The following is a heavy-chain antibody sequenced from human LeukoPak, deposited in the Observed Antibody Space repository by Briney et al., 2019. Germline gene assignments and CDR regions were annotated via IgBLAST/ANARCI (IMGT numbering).Heavy chain of an antibody. Sequence: SETLSLTCSVSGVPISSYYWSWIRQSPGKGLEWIGYVYYSGSTNYNPSLKSRVTISLDTSKNQFSLRLSSVTAADTAVYYCARKAVWFRSGENAFDIWGQGTMVTVSS. CDR2: VYYSGST. CDR1: GVPISSYY. J-gene: IGHJ3*02. V-gene: IGHV4-59*08. D-gene: IGHD2-15*01. CDR3: ARKAVWFRSGENAFDI.